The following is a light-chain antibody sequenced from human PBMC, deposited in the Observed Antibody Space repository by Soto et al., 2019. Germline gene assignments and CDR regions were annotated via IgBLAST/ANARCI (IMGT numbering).Light chain of an antibody. CDR1: QSISNN. CDR3: QQYNNWWT. CDR2: GAS. J-gene: IGKJ1*01. Sequence: EIVMTQSPATLSVSPGERATLSCRASQSISNNLAWYHQRPGQAHRLLIYGASTRATAIPARFSGSGSGTEFTLTISSLQSEDFAVFYCQQYNNWWTFGQGTRVEIK. V-gene: IGKV3-15*01.